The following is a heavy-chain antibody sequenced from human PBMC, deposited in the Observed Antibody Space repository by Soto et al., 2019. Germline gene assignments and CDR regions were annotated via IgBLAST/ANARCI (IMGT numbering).Heavy chain of an antibody. V-gene: IGHV3-49*04. Sequence: PGGSLRLSCAASGFTFSSYAMSWVRQAPGKGLEWVGFIRSKAYGGTTEYAASVKGRFTISRDDSKSIAYLQMNSLKTEDTAVYYCSREDEYYYDSSATYYNMDVWGKGPTVTVSS. D-gene: IGHD3-22*01. CDR3: SREDEYYYDSSATYYNMDV. CDR1: GFTFSSYA. J-gene: IGHJ6*04. CDR2: IRSKAYGGTT.